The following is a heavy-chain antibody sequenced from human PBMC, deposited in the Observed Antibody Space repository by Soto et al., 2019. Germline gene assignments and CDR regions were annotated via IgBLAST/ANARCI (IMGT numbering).Heavy chain of an antibody. CDR1: GFTFSGSA. CDR2: IRSKANSYAT. CDR3: TRQETSYGPIDY. Sequence: PGGSLRLSCAASGFTFSGSAMHWVRQASGKGLEWVGRIRSKANSYATAYAVSVKGRFTFSRDDSKNTAYLQMNSLKTEDTAVYYCTRQETSYGPIDYWGQGTLVTVSS. J-gene: IGHJ4*02. D-gene: IGHD5-18*01. V-gene: IGHV3-73*01.